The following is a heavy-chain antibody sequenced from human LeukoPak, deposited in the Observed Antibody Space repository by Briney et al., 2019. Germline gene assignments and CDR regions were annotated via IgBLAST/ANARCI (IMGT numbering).Heavy chain of an antibody. J-gene: IGHJ6*02. Sequence: GGSLRLSCAASGFTFSSYAMSWVRQAPGKGLEWVSYISSSSSTIYYADSVKGRFTISRDNAKNSLYLQMNSLRDEDTAVYYCARPNYYDSSGYYISGYYYYGMDVWGQGTTVTVSS. CDR3: ARPNYYDSSGYYISGYYYYGMDV. CDR1: GFTFSSYA. V-gene: IGHV3-48*02. D-gene: IGHD3-22*01. CDR2: ISSSSSTI.